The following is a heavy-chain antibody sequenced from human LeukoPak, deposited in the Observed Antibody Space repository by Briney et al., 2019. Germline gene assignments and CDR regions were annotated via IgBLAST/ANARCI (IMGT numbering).Heavy chain of an antibody. J-gene: IGHJ5*02. V-gene: IGHV3-23*01. Sequence: PGGSLRLSCAASGFTFSSYAMSWVRQAPGKGLEWVSAISGSGGSTHYADSVKGRFTISRDNSKNTLYLQMNSLRAEDTAVYYCAKDASFMITFGGVIVPDWFDPWGQGTLVTVSS. CDR2: ISGSGGST. D-gene: IGHD3-16*02. CDR1: GFTFSSYA. CDR3: AKDASFMITFGGVIVPDWFDP.